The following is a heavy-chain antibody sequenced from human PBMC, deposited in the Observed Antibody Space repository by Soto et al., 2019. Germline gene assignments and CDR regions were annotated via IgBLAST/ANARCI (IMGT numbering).Heavy chain of an antibody. CDR3: ARDPGFGFGYSYAFAMDV. CDR2: ISGYNGNT. D-gene: IGHD5-18*01. Sequence: QVQLVQSGAEVKKPGASVKVSCKASGYTFSNYGISWVRQGPGQGLEWMGWISGYNGNTHYEEKVQDRIKMTTDTSTRTTDLELGSLRSADTAVYFCARDPGFGFGYSYAFAMDVWGQGTTVTVSS. V-gene: IGHV1-18*01. J-gene: IGHJ6*02. CDR1: GYTFSNYG.